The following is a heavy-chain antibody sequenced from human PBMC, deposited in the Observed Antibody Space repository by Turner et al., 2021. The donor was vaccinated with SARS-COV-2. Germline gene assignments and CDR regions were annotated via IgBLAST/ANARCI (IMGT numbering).Heavy chain of an antibody. V-gene: IGHV3-30*18. CDR2: TSYDGSNK. CDR1: GFTFSSYG. CDR3: AKQQGLYSNPMYYFDY. D-gene: IGHD4-4*01. Sequence: QVQLVESGGGVVQPGRSRRLSCAASGFTFSSYGMHWVRQAPGKGREWVAVTSYDGSNKYYADSVKGRFTISRDNSKNTLYLQMNSLRAEDTAVYYCAKQQGLYSNPMYYFDYWGQGTLVTVSS. J-gene: IGHJ4*02.